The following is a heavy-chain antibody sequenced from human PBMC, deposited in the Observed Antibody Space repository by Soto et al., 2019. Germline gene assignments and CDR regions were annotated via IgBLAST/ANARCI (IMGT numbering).Heavy chain of an antibody. D-gene: IGHD2-15*01. V-gene: IGHV3-30*18. J-gene: IGHJ4*02. CDR3: AKEGYCSGGSCPPDY. CDR2: ISYDGSNK. Sequence: QVQLVESGGGVVQPGRSLRLSCAASGFTFSSYGMHWVRKAPGKGLEWVAVISYDGSNKYYADSVKGRFTISRDNSKNTLYLQMNSLRAEDTAVYYCAKEGYCSGGSCPPDYWGQGTLVTVSS. CDR1: GFTFSSYG.